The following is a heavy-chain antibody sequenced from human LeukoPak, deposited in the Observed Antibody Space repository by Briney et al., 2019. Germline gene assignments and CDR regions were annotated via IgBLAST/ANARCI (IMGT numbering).Heavy chain of an antibody. Sequence: PGGSLRLSCAASGFTFSSYAMHWVRQAPGKGLEWVAVISYDGSNKYYADSVKGRFTISRDNSKNTLYLQMNSLRAEDTAVYHCARDLIAAAGIYAFDIWGQGTMVTVSS. CDR2: ISYDGSNK. V-gene: IGHV3-30-3*01. J-gene: IGHJ3*02. D-gene: IGHD6-13*01. CDR1: GFTFSSYA. CDR3: ARDLIAAAGIYAFDI.